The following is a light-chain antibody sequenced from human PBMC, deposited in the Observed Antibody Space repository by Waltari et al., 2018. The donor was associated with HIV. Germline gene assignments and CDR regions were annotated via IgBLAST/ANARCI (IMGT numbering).Light chain of an antibody. J-gene: IGKJ1*01. V-gene: IGKV3-15*01. Sequence: EIMMTQSPATLSVSPGGRATLSCRASQSISSNLAWYQQNPGQAPRLLMYGASTRATGVPAMFSGSGSGTEFTLTSSNLQSEDSAFYYCLQYNEWPTWTFGQGTKVEVK. CDR2: GAS. CDR3: LQYNEWPTWT. CDR1: QSISSN.